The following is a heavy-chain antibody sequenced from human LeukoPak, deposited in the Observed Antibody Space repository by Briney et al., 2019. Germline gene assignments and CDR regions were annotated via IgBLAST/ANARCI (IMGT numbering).Heavy chain of an antibody. CDR2: ISGSGGST. Sequence: GGSLRLSCATSGFTFSILGMSWVRQAPGKGLEWVSAISGSGGSTYYADSVKGRFTISRDNSKNTLYLQMNSLRAEDTAVYYCAKPLQQLVRVYFDYWGQGTLVTVSS. CDR3: AKPLQQLVRVYFDY. V-gene: IGHV3-23*01. CDR1: GFTFSILG. J-gene: IGHJ4*02. D-gene: IGHD6-13*01.